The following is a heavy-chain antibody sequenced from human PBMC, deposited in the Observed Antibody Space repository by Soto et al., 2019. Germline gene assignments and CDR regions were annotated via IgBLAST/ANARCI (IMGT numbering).Heavy chain of an antibody. CDR2: ISWNSGSI. V-gene: IGHV3-9*01. CDR3: AKDILSDILTGYYDY. Sequence: PGGSLRLSCAASGFTFDDYAMHWVRQAPGKGLEWVSGISWNSGSIGYADSVKGRFTISRDNAKNSLYLQMNSLRAEDTALYYCAKDILSDILTGYYDYWGQGTLVTVSS. J-gene: IGHJ4*02. D-gene: IGHD3-9*01. CDR1: GFTFDDYA.